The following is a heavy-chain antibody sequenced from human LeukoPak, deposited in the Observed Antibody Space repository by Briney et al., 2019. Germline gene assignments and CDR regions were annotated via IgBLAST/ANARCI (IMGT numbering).Heavy chain of an antibody. D-gene: IGHD5-24*01. Sequence: GGSLRLSCAASGFTVSSNYMNWVRQAPGKGLEWVSTISGSDSSTHYADSVKGRFTISRDNSKNTLYLQMNSLRADDTAVYYCAKSGYNRFDYWGQGTLVTVSS. CDR2: ISGSDSST. CDR1: GFTVSSNY. CDR3: AKSGYNRFDY. J-gene: IGHJ4*02. V-gene: IGHV3-23*01.